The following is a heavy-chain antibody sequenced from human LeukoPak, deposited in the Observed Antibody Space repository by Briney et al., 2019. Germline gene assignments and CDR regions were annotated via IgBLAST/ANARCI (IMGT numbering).Heavy chain of an antibody. CDR1: GFTFSNYG. CDR2: ISYDGSNK. J-gene: IGHJ4*02. V-gene: IGHV3-30*18. CDR3: AKEDYFDY. Sequence: PGGSLRLSCAASGFTFSNYGMHWVRQAPGKGLEWVAVISYDGSNKYYADSVKGRFTISRDNSKNTLYLQMNSLRAEGTAVYYCAKEDYFDYWGQGTLVTVSS.